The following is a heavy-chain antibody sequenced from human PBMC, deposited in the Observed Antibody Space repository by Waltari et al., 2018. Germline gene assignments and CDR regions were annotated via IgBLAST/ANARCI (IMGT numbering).Heavy chain of an antibody. D-gene: IGHD6-13*01. Sequence: QVQLQESGPGLVKPSQTLSLTCTVSGGSISSGGYYWSWIRQHPGKGLEWIGYIYYSGSTYYHPSLKVRVTISVDTSQNQFSLKLSSVTAADTAVYYCARVVEAAAAGTHPPRAFDIWGQVTMVTVSS. V-gene: IGHV4-31*03. CDR1: GGSISSGGYY. CDR3: ARVVEAAAAGTHPPRAFDI. J-gene: IGHJ3*02. CDR2: IYYSGST.